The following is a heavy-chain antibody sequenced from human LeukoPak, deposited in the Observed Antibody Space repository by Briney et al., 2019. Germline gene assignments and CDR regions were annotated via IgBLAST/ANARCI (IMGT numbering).Heavy chain of an antibody. V-gene: IGHV4-30-4*08. D-gene: IGHD6-6*01. J-gene: IGHJ3*02. CDR1: GGSISSGDYY. CDR2: IYYSGST. Sequence: SQTLSLTCTVSGGSISSGDYYWSWIRQPPGKGLEWIGYIYYSGSTYYNPSLKSRVTISVDTSKNQFSLKMSSVTAADTAVYYCARGRGSIGSSWVAFDIWGQGTMVTVSS. CDR3: ARGRGSIGSSWVAFDI.